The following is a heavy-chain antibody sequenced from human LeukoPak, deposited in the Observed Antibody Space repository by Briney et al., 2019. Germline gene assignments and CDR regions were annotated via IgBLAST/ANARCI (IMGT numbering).Heavy chain of an antibody. D-gene: IGHD3-10*01. J-gene: IGHJ4*02. Sequence: GESLKISCKGSGYSFTSYCIGWVRQMPGKGLEWMGIIYPDDSDTRYSPCFQCQVTISADKSVGPAYLQWSSLKASDTAMYYCAKLAYGPGTYSFPDYWGQGTLVTVSS. CDR3: AKLAYGPGTYSFPDY. CDR1: GYSFTSYC. CDR2: IYPDDSDT. V-gene: IGHV5-51*01.